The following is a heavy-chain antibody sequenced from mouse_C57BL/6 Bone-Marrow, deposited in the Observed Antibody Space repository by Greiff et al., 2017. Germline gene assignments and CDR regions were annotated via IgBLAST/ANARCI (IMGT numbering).Heavy chain of an antibody. J-gene: IGHJ4*01. Sequence: EVQGVESGPVLVKPGPSVKISCKASGFTFTDYYMHWVKQSHGKSLEWIGLVYPYNGGTSYNQKFKGKATLTVDTSSSPAYMELNSLTSEDSAVYYCARSHDGYYAYYAMDYWGQGTSVTGSS. D-gene: IGHD2-3*01. V-gene: IGHV1-36*01. CDR3: ARSHDGYYAYYAMDY. CDR2: VYPYNGGT. CDR1: GFTFTDYY.